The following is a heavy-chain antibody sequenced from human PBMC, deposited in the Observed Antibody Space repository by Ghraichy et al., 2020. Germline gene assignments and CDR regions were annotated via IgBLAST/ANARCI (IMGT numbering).Heavy chain of an antibody. D-gene: IGHD6-6*01. CDR3: ARLKAARPIFPRTLVRSQNWFDP. CDR2: INHSGST. Sequence: SETLSLTCAVYGGSFSGYYWSWIRQPPGKGLEWIGEINHSGSTNYNPSLKSRVTISVDTSKNQFSLKLSSVTAADTAVYYCARLKAARPIFPRTLVRSQNWFDPWGQGTLVTVSS. J-gene: IGHJ5*02. CDR1: GGSFSGYY. V-gene: IGHV4-34*01.